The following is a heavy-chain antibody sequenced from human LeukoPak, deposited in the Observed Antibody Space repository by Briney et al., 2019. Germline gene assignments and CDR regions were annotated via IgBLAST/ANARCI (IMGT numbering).Heavy chain of an antibody. Sequence: GGSLRLSCAASGFTFSSSAMTWVRQAPGKGLEWVSLISGSGGNTYHADSVKGRFTISRDNSKNTLYLQMNSLRAEDTAVYHCAKDTQCTYWGQGTLVTVSS. CDR3: AKDTQCTY. V-gene: IGHV3-23*01. D-gene: IGHD2-15*01. J-gene: IGHJ4*02. CDR1: GFTFSSSA. CDR2: ISGSGGNT.